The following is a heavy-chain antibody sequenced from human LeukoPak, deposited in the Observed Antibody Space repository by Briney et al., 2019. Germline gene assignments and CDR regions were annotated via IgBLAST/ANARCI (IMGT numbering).Heavy chain of an antibody. V-gene: IGHV3-7*01. D-gene: IGHD3-10*01. J-gene: IGHJ4*02. CDR2: IKSDGSEE. Sequence: GPSLRLSRATSGFIVSSYWICWVRQAPGKGLEWVANIKSDGSEEYYGDSVKGRFTISRDNAKNSLYLQMNSLRVEDTAVYYCARGDLWLGHWGQGSLVTVSS. CDR1: GFIVSSYW. CDR3: ARGDLWLGH.